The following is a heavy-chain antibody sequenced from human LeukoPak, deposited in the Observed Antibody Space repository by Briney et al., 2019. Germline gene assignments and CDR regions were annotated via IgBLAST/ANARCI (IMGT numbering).Heavy chain of an antibody. CDR3: ARVPIAVAGNSDY. CDR1: GGSISSYY. J-gene: IGHJ4*02. D-gene: IGHD6-13*01. CDR2: IYYNGNT. V-gene: IGHV4-59*01. Sequence: SETLSLTCTVSGGSISSYYWSWIRQPPGKGLEWIGCIYYNGNTNYNPSLKSRVTISVDTSKKQFSLKLSSVIAADTAVYYCARVPIAVAGNSDYWGQGTLVTVSS.